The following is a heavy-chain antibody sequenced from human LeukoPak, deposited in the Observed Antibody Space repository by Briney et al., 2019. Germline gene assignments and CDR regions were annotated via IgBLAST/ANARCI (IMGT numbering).Heavy chain of an antibody. CDR2: INHSGST. D-gene: IGHD3-3*01. CDR1: GGSFSGYY. CDR3: ARGKWDFWSGYLFDY. J-gene: IGHJ4*02. Sequence: PSETLSLTCAVYGGSFSGYYWSWIRQPPGKGLEWIGEINHSGSTNYSPSLKSRVTISVDTSKNQFSLKLSSVTAADTAVYYCARGKWDFWSGYLFDYWGQGTLVTVSS. V-gene: IGHV4-34*01.